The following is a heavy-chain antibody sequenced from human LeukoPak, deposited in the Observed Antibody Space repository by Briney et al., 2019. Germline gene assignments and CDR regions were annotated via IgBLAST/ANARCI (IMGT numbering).Heavy chain of an antibody. J-gene: IGHJ4*01. D-gene: IGHD6-13*01. V-gene: IGHV3-7*01. CDR3: ARDGTAPGLYFDS. CDR1: GFIFSDYW. CDR2: INQNGGEK. Sequence: GGSLRLSCAVSGFIFSDYWMNWVRQAPGKGLEWVASINQNGGEKSYVDSVKGRFTISGDNTKNSVYLQMSSLRAEDTAVYYCARDGTAPGLYFDSWGQGTLVTVSS.